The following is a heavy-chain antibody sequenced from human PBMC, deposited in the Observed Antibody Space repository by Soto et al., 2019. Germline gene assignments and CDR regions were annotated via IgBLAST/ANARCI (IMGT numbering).Heavy chain of an antibody. D-gene: IGHD2-2*01. CDR2: ISWNSGSI. J-gene: IGHJ6*02. Sequence: PGGSLRLSCTASGFTFDDYAMHWCRQAPGKGLEWVSGISWNSGSIGYADSVKGRFTISRDNAKNSLYLQMNSLRAEDTALYYCARDMTSYGMDVWGQGTTVTVSS. CDR1: GFTFDDYA. V-gene: IGHV3-9*01. CDR3: ARDMTSYGMDV.